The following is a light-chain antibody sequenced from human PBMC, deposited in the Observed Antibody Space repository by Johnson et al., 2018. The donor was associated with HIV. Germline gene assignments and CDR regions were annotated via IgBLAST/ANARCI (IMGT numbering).Light chain of an antibody. J-gene: IGLJ1*01. V-gene: IGLV1-51*02. CDR1: NSNIGNNY. Sequence: QAVLTQPPSVSAAPGQKVTISCSGSNSNIGNNYVSWYQQLPGTAPKLLIYENNQRSSGIPDRFSGSKSATSATLGITGLQTGDEADYYCATWDDSLNGPYVFGTVTKVTVL. CDR3: ATWDDSLNGPYV. CDR2: ENN.